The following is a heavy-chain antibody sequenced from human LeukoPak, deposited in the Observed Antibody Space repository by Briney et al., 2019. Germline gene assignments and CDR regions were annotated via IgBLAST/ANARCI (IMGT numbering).Heavy chain of an antibody. Sequence: SETLSLTCTVSGVSISSYYWSWLRQPPGKGLEWIGYIYYSGSTNYNPSLKSRVTISVDTSKNQFSLRLRSVTAADTAIYFCASLAMTGAAGRGYLDNWGQGTLVTVSS. D-gene: IGHD3-9*01. CDR1: GVSISSYY. J-gene: IGHJ4*02. CDR2: IYYSGST. CDR3: ASLAMTGAAGRGYLDN. V-gene: IGHV4-59*08.